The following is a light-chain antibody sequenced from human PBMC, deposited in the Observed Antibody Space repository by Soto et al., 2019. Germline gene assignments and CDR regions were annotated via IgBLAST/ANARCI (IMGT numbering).Light chain of an antibody. Sequence: QSALTQPAAVSRSPGQPITISCTGTSSDVGGYDYVSWYQQHPGKVPKLIIYEVSIRASGVSNRFSASKSANTASLTISGLQPEDKADYYCSSFTSSGTLFGGGTKLTVL. J-gene: IGLJ3*02. V-gene: IGLV2-14*01. CDR3: SSFTSSGTL. CDR1: SSDVGGYDY. CDR2: EVS.